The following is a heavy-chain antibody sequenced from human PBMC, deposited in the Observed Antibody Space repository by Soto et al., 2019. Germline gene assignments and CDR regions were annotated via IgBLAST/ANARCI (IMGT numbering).Heavy chain of an antibody. CDR3: ARWGQEYSSSSDDYYYGMDV. Sequence: GGSLRLSCAASGFTSSSYAMHWVRQAPGKGLEWVAVISYDGSNKYYADSVKGRFTISRDNSKNTLYLQMNSLRAEDTAVYYCARWGQEYSSSSDDYYYGMDVWGQGTTVTVSS. CDR2: ISYDGSNK. CDR1: GFTSSSYA. V-gene: IGHV3-30-3*01. J-gene: IGHJ6*02. D-gene: IGHD6-6*01.